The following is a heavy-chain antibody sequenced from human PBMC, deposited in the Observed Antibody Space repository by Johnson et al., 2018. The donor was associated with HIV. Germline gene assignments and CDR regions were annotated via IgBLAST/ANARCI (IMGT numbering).Heavy chain of an antibody. CDR3: ASLPCRLNDGFNI. D-gene: IGHD2-15*01. Sequence: VQLVESGGGLVQPGGSLRLSCAASGFTFSSYWMHWVRQAPGKGLVWVSRINSDGSSTSYADSVKGRFTISRDNAKNTLHLQMNSLRAEDTAVYYCASLPCRLNDGFNIWCQGTMVTVSS. CDR1: GFTFSSYW. CDR2: INSDGSST. V-gene: IGHV3-74*01. J-gene: IGHJ3*02.